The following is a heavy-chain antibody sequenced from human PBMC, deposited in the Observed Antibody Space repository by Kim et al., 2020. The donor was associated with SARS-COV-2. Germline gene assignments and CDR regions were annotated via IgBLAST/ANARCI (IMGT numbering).Heavy chain of an antibody. CDR3: ARVGGLYSSSSPDY. Sequence: SPSLKSRVTISVDTSKNQFSLKLSSVTAADTAVYYCARVGGLYSSSSPDYWGQGTLVTVSS. V-gene: IGHV4-34*01. J-gene: IGHJ4*02. D-gene: IGHD6-6*01.